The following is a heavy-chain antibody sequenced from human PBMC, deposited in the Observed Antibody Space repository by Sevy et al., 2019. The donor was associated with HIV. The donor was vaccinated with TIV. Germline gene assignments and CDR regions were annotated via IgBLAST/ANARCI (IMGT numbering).Heavy chain of an antibody. CDR2: VYHSGST. Sequence: SETLSLTCSVSGGSISRSYWWTWGRQSPGKGLEWIGEVYHSGSTNYNPSLKSRVTISVDKSKNQFSLKLTSVTAADTAIYFCARKHQSSDFWPYFFDYWGQGTLVTVSS. V-gene: IGHV4-4*02. CDR3: ARKHQSSDFWPYFFDY. J-gene: IGHJ4*02. CDR1: GGSISRSYW. D-gene: IGHD3-3*01.